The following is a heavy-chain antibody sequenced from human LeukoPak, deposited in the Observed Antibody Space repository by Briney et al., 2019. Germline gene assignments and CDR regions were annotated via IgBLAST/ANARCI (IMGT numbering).Heavy chain of an antibody. CDR2: ISSSSSYI. Sequence: GGSLRLSCAASGFTFCSYSMNWVRQAPGKGLEWVSSISSSSSYIYYADSVKSRFTISRDNAKNSLYLQMNSLRAEDTAVYYCAGDFPPDYWGQGTLVTVSS. CDR1: GFTFCSYS. J-gene: IGHJ4*02. CDR3: AGDFPPDY. V-gene: IGHV3-21*01.